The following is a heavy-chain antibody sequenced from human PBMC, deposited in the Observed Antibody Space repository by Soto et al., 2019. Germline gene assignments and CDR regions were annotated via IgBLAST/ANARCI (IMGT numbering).Heavy chain of an antibody. Sequence: PGGSMRLCCAASGLTFSGYSMNWVRQAPGKGLEWVSSISSSSSYIYYADSVKGRFTISRDNAKNSLYLQMNSLRAEDTAVYYCGREDTAMVTRVFDYCGEPTLVTVSS. CDR2: ISSSSSYI. J-gene: IGHJ4*02. V-gene: IGHV3-21*01. CDR3: GREDTAMVTRVFDY. D-gene: IGHD5-18*01. CDR1: GLTFSGYS.